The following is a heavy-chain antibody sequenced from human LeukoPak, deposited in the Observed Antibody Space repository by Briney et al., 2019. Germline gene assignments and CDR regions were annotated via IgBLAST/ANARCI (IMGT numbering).Heavy chain of an antibody. D-gene: IGHD3-3*01. V-gene: IGHV3-23*01. CDR1: GFTVSSKD. J-gene: IGHJ6*02. Sequence: PGGSLRLSCAASGFTVSSKDMTWVRQAPGKGLEWVSAISGSGGSTYYADSVKGRFTISRDNSKNTLYLQMNSLRAEDTAVYYCAKRRWRQYYDFWSGYYTDYYYGMDVWGQGTTVTVSS. CDR3: AKRRWRQYYDFWSGYYTDYYYGMDV. CDR2: ISGSGGST.